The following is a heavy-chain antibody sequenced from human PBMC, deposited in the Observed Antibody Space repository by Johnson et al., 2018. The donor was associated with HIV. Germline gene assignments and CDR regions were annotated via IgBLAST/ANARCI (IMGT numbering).Heavy chain of an antibody. CDR2: LSVDGYSK. Sequence: QVQLVESGGGLVQPGGSLKLSCAASGFTFSGSVMHWVRQAPGKGLEWVAGLSVDGYSKYYADAVTGRFTISRDNAKNSLYLQMNSRRAEDTAVYNCARQRGAFNVWGQGTMVTVSS. CDR1: GFTFSGSV. J-gene: IGHJ3*01. CDR3: ARQRGAFNV. V-gene: IGHV3-30-3*01.